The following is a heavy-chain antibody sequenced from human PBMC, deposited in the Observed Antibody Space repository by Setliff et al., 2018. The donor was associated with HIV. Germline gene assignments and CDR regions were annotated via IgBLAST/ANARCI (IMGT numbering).Heavy chain of an antibody. CDR1: GGSFSIYY. V-gene: IGHV4-34*01. J-gene: IGHJ2*01. CDR2: INHSGST. CDR3: ARRTYYDSAGYWDYWYFDL. D-gene: IGHD3-22*01. Sequence: SETLSLTCAVSGGSFSIYYWSWVRQPPGKGLEWIGEINHSGSTNYNPSLKSRVTISLDTSKNQFSLNLKSVTAADTAVYYCARRTYYDSAGYWDYWYFDLWGRGTLVTVSS.